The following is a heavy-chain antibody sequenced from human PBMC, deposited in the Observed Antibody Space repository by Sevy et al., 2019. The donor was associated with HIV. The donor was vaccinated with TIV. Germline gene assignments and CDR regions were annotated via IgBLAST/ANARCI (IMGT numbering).Heavy chain of an antibody. CDR3: AKDDLIVRGVIQSGWFDP. CDR1: GFTFSSYG. V-gene: IGHV3-30*18. J-gene: IGHJ5*02. Sequence: GGSLRLSCAASGFTFSSYGMHWVRQAPGKGLEWVAVISYDGSNKYYADSVKGRFTISRDNSKNTLYLQMNSLRAEDTAVYYCAKDDLIVRGVIQSGWFDPWGQGTLVTVSS. CDR2: ISYDGSNK. D-gene: IGHD3-10*02.